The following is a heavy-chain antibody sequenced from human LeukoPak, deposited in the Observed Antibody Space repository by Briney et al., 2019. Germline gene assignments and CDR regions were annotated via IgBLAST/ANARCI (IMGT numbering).Heavy chain of an antibody. V-gene: IGHV3-21*01. D-gene: IGHD6-13*01. Sequence: GVSLRLSCAASGFTFSSYSMNWVRQAPGKGLEWVSSISSSSSYIYYADSVKGRFTISRDNAKNSLYLQMNSLRAEDTAVYYCARGQAAADDYWGQGTLVTVSS. J-gene: IGHJ4*02. CDR2: ISSSSSYI. CDR3: ARGQAAADDY. CDR1: GFTFSSYS.